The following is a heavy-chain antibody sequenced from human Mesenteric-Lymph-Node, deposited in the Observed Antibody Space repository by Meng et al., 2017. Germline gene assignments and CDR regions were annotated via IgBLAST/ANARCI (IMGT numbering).Heavy chain of an antibody. J-gene: IGHJ3*02. Sequence: LRLSCTVSGGSLSSGSHFWSWIRQPAGKGLEWIGRIYTSGGTNYSPSLKSRVTMSVVTSKNQFSLKLNSVTAADTAVYYCARVIGTYDAFDIWGQGTMVTVSS. CDR3: ARVIGTYDAFDI. V-gene: IGHV4-61*02. D-gene: IGHD1-26*01. CDR1: GGSLSSGSHF. CDR2: IYTSGGT.